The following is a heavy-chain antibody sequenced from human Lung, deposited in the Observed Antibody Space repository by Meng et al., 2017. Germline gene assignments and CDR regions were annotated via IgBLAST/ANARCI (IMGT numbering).Heavy chain of an antibody. J-gene: IGHJ4*02. Sequence: QVQLVQPGAEVKKPGAPLKVSCKASGYTFTSYDINWVRQATGQVLEWMGWMNPNRGNTGYAQKFQGRVTMTMNTSISTAYMELSSLRSEDTAVYYCARAIFALANSDYWGQGTLVTVSS. CDR1: GYTFTSYD. CDR3: ARAIFALANSDY. D-gene: IGHD3-3*01. CDR2: MNPNRGNT. V-gene: IGHV1-8*01.